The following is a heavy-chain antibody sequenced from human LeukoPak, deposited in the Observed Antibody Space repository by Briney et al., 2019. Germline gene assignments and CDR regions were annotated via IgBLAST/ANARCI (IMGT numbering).Heavy chain of an antibody. CDR3: ARVGAAAGYYFDY. J-gene: IGHJ4*02. Sequence: SETLSLTCTVSGGSISSGDYYWSWIRQPPGKGLEWIGYIYYSGSTYYNPSLKSRVTISVDTSKNQFSLKLSSVTAADTAVYYCARVGAAAGYYFDYWGQGTLVTVCS. V-gene: IGHV4-30-4*08. D-gene: IGHD6-13*01. CDR1: GGSISSGDYY. CDR2: IYYSGST.